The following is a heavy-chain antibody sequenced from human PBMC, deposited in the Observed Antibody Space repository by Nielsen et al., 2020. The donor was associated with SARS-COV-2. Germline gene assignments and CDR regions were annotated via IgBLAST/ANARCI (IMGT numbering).Heavy chain of an antibody. Sequence: GGSLRLSCAASGFTFSSYWMSWVRQAPGKGLEWVANIKQDGSEKYYVDSVKGRFTISRDNAKNSLYLQMNSLRAEDTAVYYCARDSDLVVRGVIIFDAFDIWGQGTMVTVSS. CDR1: GFTFSSYW. CDR3: ARDSDLVVRGVIIFDAFDI. CDR2: IKQDGSEK. D-gene: IGHD3-10*01. J-gene: IGHJ3*02. V-gene: IGHV3-7*05.